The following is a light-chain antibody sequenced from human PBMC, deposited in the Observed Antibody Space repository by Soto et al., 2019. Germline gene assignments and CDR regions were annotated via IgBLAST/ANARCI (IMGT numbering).Light chain of an antibody. J-gene: IGLJ1*01. Sequence: QSALTQPRSVYGSPGQSVTISCNGTSSDDGGHNYVSWYQQHPGKAPQLMIYDVTKRPSGVPDRFSGSKSGSTASLTISGLQAEDEADYYCCSYAGSYTYVFGTGTKVTVL. CDR2: DVT. V-gene: IGLV2-11*01. CDR3: CSYAGSYTYV. CDR1: SSDDGGHNY.